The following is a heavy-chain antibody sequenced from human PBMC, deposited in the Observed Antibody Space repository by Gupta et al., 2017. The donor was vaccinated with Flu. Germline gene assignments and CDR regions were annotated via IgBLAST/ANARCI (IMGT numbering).Heavy chain of an antibody. J-gene: IGHJ5*02. CDR3: ARELRLDPVRLAGFDP. CDR2: IWYDGSNK. D-gene: IGHD3-16*01. CDR1: GFTFSSYG. Sequence: QVQLVESGGGVVQPGRSLRLSCAASGFTFSSYGMHWVRQAPGKGLEWVAVIWYDGSNKYYADSVKGRFTISRDNSKNTLYLQMNSLRAEDTAVYYCARELRLDPVRLAGFDPWGQGTLVTVSS. V-gene: IGHV3-33*01.